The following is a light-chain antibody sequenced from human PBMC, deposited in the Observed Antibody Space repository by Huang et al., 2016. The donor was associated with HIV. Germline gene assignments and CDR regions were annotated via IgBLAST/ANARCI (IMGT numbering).Light chain of an antibody. V-gene: IGKV4-1*01. CDR1: QTILYSSNIKNY. CDR3: QQYYSRPLT. CDR2: WAS. J-gene: IGKJ4*01. Sequence: DIVMTQSPDSLAVSLGERATINCKSSQTILYSSNIKNYLAWYQQRPGQSPKLLIYWASTRESGVPDRFSGSGSGTDFTLTISSLQAEDVAVYYCQQYYSRPLTFGGGTKVEIK.